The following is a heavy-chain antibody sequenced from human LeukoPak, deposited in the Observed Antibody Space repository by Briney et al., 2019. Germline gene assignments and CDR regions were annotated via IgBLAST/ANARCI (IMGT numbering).Heavy chain of an antibody. Sequence: SVKVSCKASGGTFSSYAISWVRQAPGQGLEWMGGIIPIFGTANYAQKFQGRVTITTDESTSTAYMELSRLRSDDTAVYYCARAGGLTYYYDSRAFDIWGQGTMVTVSS. CDR3: ARAGGLTYYYDSRAFDI. J-gene: IGHJ3*02. D-gene: IGHD3-22*01. CDR1: GGTFSSYA. V-gene: IGHV1-69*05. CDR2: IIPIFGTA.